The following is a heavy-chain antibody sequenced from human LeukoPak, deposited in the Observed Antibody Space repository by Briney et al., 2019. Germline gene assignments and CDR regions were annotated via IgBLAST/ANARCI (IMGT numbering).Heavy chain of an antibody. CDR2: IKQDGSEK. CDR3: ARRDGYNWYYFDY. CDR1: GFTFSSYW. Sequence: GGSLRLSCAASGFTFSSYWMSWVRQAPGKGLEWVANIKQDGSEKYYVDFVKGRFTISRDNAKNSLYLQMNSLRAEDTAVYYCARRDGYNWYYFDYWGQGTLVTVSS. D-gene: IGHD5-24*01. J-gene: IGHJ4*02. V-gene: IGHV3-7*01.